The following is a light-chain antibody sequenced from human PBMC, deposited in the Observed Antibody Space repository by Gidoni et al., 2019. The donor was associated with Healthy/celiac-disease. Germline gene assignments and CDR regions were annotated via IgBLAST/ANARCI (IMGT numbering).Light chain of an antibody. CDR3: QQGYSTPRT. Sequence: DIQMTQSPSPLSASVGDRVTITFRASQSIIHYLKLYQQKPGKAPKLLNDAAYSLQSGVPSRFRGSGSGTDFTLTISSLQPENFATYYCQQGYSTPRTFGQGTKVEIK. CDR2: AAY. J-gene: IGKJ1*01. CDR1: QSIIHY. V-gene: IGKV1-39*01.